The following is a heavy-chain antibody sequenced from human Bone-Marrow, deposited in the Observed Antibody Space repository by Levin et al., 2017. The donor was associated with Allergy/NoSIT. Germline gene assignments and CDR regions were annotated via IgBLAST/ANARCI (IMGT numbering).Heavy chain of an antibody. Sequence: PGGSLRLSCVVSGFTFRNAFMTWFRQPPGKGLEWVGRIRTEIDGATVDYGASVKDRFTISRDDSKSTLYLQMNGLKTEDTAVYFCWIGYVRVAGVQRDYWGQGTLVTVSS. J-gene: IGHJ4*02. V-gene: IGHV3-15*01. CDR1: GFTFRNAF. CDR3: WIGYVRVAGVQRDY. D-gene: IGHD5-12*01. CDR2: IRTEIDGATV.